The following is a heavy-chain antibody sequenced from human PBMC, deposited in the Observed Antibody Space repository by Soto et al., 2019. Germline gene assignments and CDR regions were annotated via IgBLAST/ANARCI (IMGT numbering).Heavy chain of an antibody. CDR3: ASGRYLMHFLYGPGSYRY. CDR2: INHSGST. J-gene: IGHJ4*02. CDR1: GGSFSGYY. Sequence: PSETLSLTCAVYGGSFSGYYWSWIRQPPGKGLEWIGEINHSGSTNYNPSLKSRVTISVDTSKNQVSLKLSSVTAADTAVYYCASGRYLMHFLYGPGSYRYWAQGTLVPVSS. D-gene: IGHD3-10*01. V-gene: IGHV4-34*01.